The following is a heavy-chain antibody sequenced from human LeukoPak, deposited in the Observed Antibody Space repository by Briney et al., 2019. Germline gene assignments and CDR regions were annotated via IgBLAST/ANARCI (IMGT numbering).Heavy chain of an antibody. Sequence: GASVKVSCKASGYTFTSYGISWVRQAPGQGLEWMGWISAYNGNTNYAQELQGRVTMTTDTSTSTAYMELRSLRSDDTAVYYCAREGCSGGSCYSRPIDYWGQGTLVTVSS. J-gene: IGHJ4*02. CDR1: GYTFTSYG. D-gene: IGHD2-15*01. CDR3: AREGCSGGSCYSRPIDY. V-gene: IGHV1-18*01. CDR2: ISAYNGNT.